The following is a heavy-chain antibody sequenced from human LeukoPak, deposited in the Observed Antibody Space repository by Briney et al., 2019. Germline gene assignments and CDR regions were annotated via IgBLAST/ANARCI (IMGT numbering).Heavy chain of an antibody. CDR3: ARAPAGMDV. J-gene: IGHJ6*02. CDR2: IIPIFDIV. Sequence: ASVKVSCKASGGTFSSYAISWVRQAPGQGLEWMGGIIPIFDIVNYTQKFQGRVTITADTITNTAYMELSSLRSEDTAVYFCARAPAGMDVWGQGTTVIVSS. V-gene: IGHV1-69*10. CDR1: GGTFSSYA. D-gene: IGHD1-14*01.